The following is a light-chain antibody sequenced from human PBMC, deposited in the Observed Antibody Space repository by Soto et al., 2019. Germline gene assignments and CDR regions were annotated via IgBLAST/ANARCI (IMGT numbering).Light chain of an antibody. CDR2: QAS. J-gene: IGKJ1*01. CDR1: QNIGRS. V-gene: IGKV1-5*03. Sequence: DIQMTQSPSTLSASVGDRVTITCRASQNIGRSLAWYQQKPGKAPKVLIYQASSLDSGVPSRFSGSGSGTEFTLTINTLQLYDVATYYCEQYDVYWTFGQGTKVDIK. CDR3: EQYDVYWT.